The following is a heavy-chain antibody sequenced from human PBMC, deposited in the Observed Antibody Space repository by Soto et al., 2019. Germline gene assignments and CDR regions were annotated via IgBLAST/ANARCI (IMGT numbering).Heavy chain of an antibody. CDR3: ARLKEDGYNQAY. V-gene: IGHV1-18*01. CDR2: ISAYTGDT. J-gene: IGHJ4*02. CDR1: GYTFSNYA. D-gene: IGHD5-12*01. Sequence: QVQLVQSGAEVMKPGASVKVSCKGSGYTFSNYAVSWVRQAPGQGPEWIGWISAYTGDTRYSRKFQDRVLMTTDTSASTVYMDLRSLRSDDTAVYYCARLKEDGYNQAYWGQGTLVTVSS.